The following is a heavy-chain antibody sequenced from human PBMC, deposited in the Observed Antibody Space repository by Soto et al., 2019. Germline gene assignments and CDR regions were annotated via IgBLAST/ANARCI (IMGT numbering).Heavy chain of an antibody. CDR1: GYTFTSYA. CDR2: INAGNGNT. J-gene: IGHJ5*02. CDR3: ARAGLRYFDWLLACWFDP. D-gene: IGHD3-9*01. Sequence: QVQLVQSGAEVKKPGASVKVSCKASGYTFTSYAMHWVRQAPGQRLEWMGWINAGNGNTKYSQKFQGRVTITRDTXAXTXXVERSSVRYEGTAVYYCARAGLRYFDWLLACWFDPWGQGALVTGSS. V-gene: IGHV1-3*01.